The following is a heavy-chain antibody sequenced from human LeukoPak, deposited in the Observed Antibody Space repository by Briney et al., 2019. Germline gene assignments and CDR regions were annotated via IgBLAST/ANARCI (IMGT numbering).Heavy chain of an antibody. D-gene: IGHD3-22*01. V-gene: IGHV1-2*02. J-gene: IGHJ5*02. CDR3: ARDSYYYDSSGYYYVPSFRDVGWFDP. CDR2: INPNSGGT. CDR1: GYTFTGYY. Sequence: SSVKVSCKASGYTFTGYYMHWVRQAPGQGLEWMGWINPNSGGTNYAQKFQGRVTMTRDTSISTAYMELSRLRSDDTAVYYCARDSYYYDSSGYYYVPSFRDVGWFDPWGQETLVTVSS.